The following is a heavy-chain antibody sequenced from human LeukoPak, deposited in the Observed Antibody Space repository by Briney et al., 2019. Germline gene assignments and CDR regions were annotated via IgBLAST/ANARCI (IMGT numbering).Heavy chain of an antibody. V-gene: IGHV3-15*01. Sequence: GGSLRLSCAASGFTFSSAWMSWVRQAPGKGLGWVGRIKSKTDGGTTDYAAPVKGRFTISRDDSKNTLYLQMNSLKSEDTAVYYCTTDYYDSSGYLGYYFDYWGQGTLVTVSS. J-gene: IGHJ4*02. CDR3: TTDYYDSSGYLGYYFDY. D-gene: IGHD3-22*01. CDR1: GFTFSSAW. CDR2: IKSKTDGGTT.